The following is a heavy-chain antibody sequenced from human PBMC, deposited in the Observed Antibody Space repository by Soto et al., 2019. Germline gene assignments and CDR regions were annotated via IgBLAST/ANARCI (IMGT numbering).Heavy chain of an antibody. V-gene: IGHV1-69*04. D-gene: IGHD4-17*01. CDR2: IIPSYDRT. J-gene: IGHJ4*02. CDR3: ARDPSNDYGGDTFDY. Sequence: SVKVSCKASGGTFSSYAIHWGRQAPGQGLEWLGKIIPSYDRTNYAQKFQGRVTVTADTYTTTAYMELSSLRSDDTAVYYCARDPSNDYGGDTFDYCGQGTLVTVSS. CDR1: GGTFSSYA.